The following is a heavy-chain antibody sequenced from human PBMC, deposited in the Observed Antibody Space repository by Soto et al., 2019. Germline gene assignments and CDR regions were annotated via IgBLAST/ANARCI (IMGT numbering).Heavy chain of an antibody. CDR2: IYYSGST. J-gene: IGHJ2*01. V-gene: IGHV4-30-4*01. D-gene: IGHD2-8*01. CDR3: AREIMPLTNDWYFEL. Sequence: SETLSLTCTVSGGSISSGDYYWSWIRQPPGKGLEWIGYIYYSGSTYYNPSLKSRVTISVDTSKNQFSLRLSSVTAADTAVYYCAREIMPLTNDWYFELWGRGTLVTVSS. CDR1: GGSISSGDYY.